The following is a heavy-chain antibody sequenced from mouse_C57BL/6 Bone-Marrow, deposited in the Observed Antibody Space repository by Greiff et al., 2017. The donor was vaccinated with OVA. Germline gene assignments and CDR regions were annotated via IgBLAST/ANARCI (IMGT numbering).Heavy chain of an antibody. CDR3: ARAELGRGY. CDR1: GYTFTSYW. V-gene: IGHV1-50*01. Sequence: QVQLQQPGAELVKPGASVKLSCKASGYTFTSYWMQWVKQRPGQGLEWIGEIDPSDSYTNYNQKVKGKATLTVDTSSSTAYMQLSSRTSGDSAVYYCARAELGRGYWGQGTTLTVSS. D-gene: IGHD4-1*01. J-gene: IGHJ2*01. CDR2: IDPSDSYT.